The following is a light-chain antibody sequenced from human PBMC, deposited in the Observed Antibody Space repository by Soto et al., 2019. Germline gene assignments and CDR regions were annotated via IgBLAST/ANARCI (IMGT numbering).Light chain of an antibody. Sequence: DIVLTQSPATLSLSPGERATLSCRASQSISTYLAWYQKKPGQAPRLLIFDASNRATGIPARFSGSGSGTAFTLTISSLEPEDFAVYYCQQRSNWLWTFGQGTKVEIK. J-gene: IGKJ1*01. V-gene: IGKV3-11*01. CDR2: DAS. CDR3: QQRSNWLWT. CDR1: QSISTY.